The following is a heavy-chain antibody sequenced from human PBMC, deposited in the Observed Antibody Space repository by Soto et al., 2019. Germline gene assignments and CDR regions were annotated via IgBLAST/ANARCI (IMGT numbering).Heavy chain of an antibody. CDR2: MDPNSANT. CDR1: GYTFSSYD. J-gene: IGHJ5*02. CDR3: ATSIRGGAMGLA. D-gene: IGHD3-16*01. V-gene: IGHV1-8*01. Sequence: QVQLVQSGAEVKKPGASVKVSCKASGYTFSSYDINWVRQATGQGLEWMGWMDPNSANTGNAQKFQGRVNITRNTSINTAYMELSSLRSEDTAVYYCATSIRGGAMGLAWGQGTLVTVSS.